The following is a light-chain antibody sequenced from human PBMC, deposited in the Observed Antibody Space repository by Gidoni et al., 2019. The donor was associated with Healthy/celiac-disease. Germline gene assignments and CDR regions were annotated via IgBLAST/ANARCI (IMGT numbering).Light chain of an antibody. Sequence: QSVLTQPPSVSGAPGQRVTISCTGSSSNIGAGYDVHWYQQLPGTAPKLLIYGNSNRPSGVPDRFSGSKSVTSASLALTGLQAEDEADYYCQSYDSSLSDWVFGGGTKLTVL. J-gene: IGLJ3*02. V-gene: IGLV1-40*01. CDR1: SSNIGAGYD. CDR2: GNS. CDR3: QSYDSSLSDWV.